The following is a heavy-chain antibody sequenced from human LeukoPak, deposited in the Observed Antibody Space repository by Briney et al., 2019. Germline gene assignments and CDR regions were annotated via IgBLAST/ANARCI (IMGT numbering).Heavy chain of an antibody. CDR2: ISSSGSTI. J-gene: IGHJ4*02. D-gene: IGHD1-26*01. Sequence: GGSLRLSCAASGFTFSSYAMSWVRQAPGKGLEWVSYISSSGSTIYYADSVKGRFTISRDNAKNSLYLQMNSLRAEDTAVYYCAREWELLLAFDYWGQGTLVTVSS. CDR3: AREWELLLAFDY. CDR1: GFTFSSYA. V-gene: IGHV3-48*04.